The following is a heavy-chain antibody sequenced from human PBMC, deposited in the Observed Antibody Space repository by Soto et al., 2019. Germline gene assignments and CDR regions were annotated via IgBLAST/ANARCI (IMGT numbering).Heavy chain of an antibody. CDR3: ERGVYGSGNYYTGPSAFDI. D-gene: IGHD3-10*01. CDR1: GGTLSDHG. CDR2: TIPVFNTA. V-gene: IGHV1-69*06. J-gene: IGHJ3*02. Sequence: QVQLEQSGAEVKKPGSSVKVSCKASGGTLSDHGVAWLRQAPGQGLEWMGGTIPVFNTAKYAQKFQGRVNVTADKFTNIAYMELSSLRSEDTAFYFCERGVYGSGNYYTGPSAFDIWGQGTMVIVSS.